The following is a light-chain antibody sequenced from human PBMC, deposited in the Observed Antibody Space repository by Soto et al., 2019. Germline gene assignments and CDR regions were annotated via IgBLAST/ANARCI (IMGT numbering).Light chain of an antibody. J-gene: IGKJ1*01. V-gene: IGKV3-20*01. CDR2: GVS. CDR3: QLYGSSLWT. CDR1: QSVSNTY. Sequence: EIVLTQSPGTLSLSPGERATLSCRASQSVSNTYLAWFQQEPGQAPRLLIHGVSIRATGIPDRFSGSGSGTDFTVTISRLEPEDFAVYYCQLYGSSLWTFGQGTKVEIK.